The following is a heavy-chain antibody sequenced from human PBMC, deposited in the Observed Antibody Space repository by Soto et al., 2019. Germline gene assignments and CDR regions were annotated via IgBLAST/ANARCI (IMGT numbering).Heavy chain of an antibody. D-gene: IGHD6-13*01. V-gene: IGHV5-10-1*01. CDR1: GYSFNSYW. Sequence: PGESLKISCKGSGYSFNSYWISWVRQMPGKGLEWMGRMDPSDSYTNYSPSFQGHVTISADKSIITAYLQWSSLKASDTAMYYCASPRAGYSSSWYYYDGMDVWGPGTTVAVSS. CDR3: ASPRAGYSSSWYYYDGMDV. J-gene: IGHJ6*02. CDR2: MDPSDSYT.